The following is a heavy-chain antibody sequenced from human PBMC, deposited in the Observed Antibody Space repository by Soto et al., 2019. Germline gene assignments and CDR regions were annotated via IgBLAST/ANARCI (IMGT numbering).Heavy chain of an antibody. CDR3: AKQRAGFGSGSDTYYFDF. V-gene: IGHV3-23*01. D-gene: IGHD3-10*01. CDR1: GFTFSSNA. CDR2: ISGSVGTT. J-gene: IGHJ4*02. Sequence: EVQLLESGGGLVQPGGSLRISCIGSGFTFSSNAMSWVRQAPGKGLEWVSAISGSVGTTYYADSVKGRFAVSRDKSHNTLYRERNRLRSEGRALYYCAKQRAGFGSGSDTYYFDFWGQGNLVTLSS.